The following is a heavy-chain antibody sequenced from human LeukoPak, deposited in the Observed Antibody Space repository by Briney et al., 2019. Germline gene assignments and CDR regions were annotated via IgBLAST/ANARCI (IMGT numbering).Heavy chain of an antibody. V-gene: IGHV4-4*07. D-gene: IGHD2-15*01. CDR2: NYTRGST. CDR3: ARGCYCSADICSGGDAFDI. J-gene: IGHJ3*02. CDR1: GGPNNKHY. Sequence: SDPLSLPCTLSGGPNNKHYWSWIRHPAGKGLEWIGHNYTRGSTNYNPSLKSRVTMSVDTSKNQFSPKLSSVTAADTAVYYCARGCYCSADICSGGDAFDIWGQGTMVSVSS.